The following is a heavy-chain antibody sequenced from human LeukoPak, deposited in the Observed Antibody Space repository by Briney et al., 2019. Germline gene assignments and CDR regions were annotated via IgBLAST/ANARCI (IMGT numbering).Heavy chain of an antibody. CDR3: TRYPEGNSPSVD. V-gene: IGHV3-72*01. CDR1: GFSFGDHH. Sequence: GGSLRLSCAASGFSFGDHHMGWVRQAPGKGLEWVARIRNKPRSYTTEYAATVKGRFAISRDDSKNSAFLQLNTLETEYTAVYYCTRYPEGNSPSVDWGEGTLVTVSS. CDR2: IRNKPRSYTT. D-gene: IGHD2/OR15-2a*01. J-gene: IGHJ4*02.